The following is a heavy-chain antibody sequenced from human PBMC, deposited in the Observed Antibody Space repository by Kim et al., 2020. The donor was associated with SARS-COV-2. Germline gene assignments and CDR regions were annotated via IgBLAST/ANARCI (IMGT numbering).Heavy chain of an antibody. Sequence: NNYNPSLTSRVTISVDPSKNQFSLKLSAVTAADTAVYYCARETESRFDPWGQGTLVTVSS. V-gene: IGHV4-59*01. CDR2: N. J-gene: IGHJ5*02. CDR3: ARETESRFDP.